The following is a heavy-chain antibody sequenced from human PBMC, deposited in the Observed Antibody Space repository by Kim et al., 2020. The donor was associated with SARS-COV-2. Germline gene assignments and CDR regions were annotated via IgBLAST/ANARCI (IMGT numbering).Heavy chain of an antibody. CDR3: SRGFYDY. J-gene: IGHJ4*02. CDR2: ISYDGSNK. Sequence: GGSLRLSCAASGFTFSSYAMHWVRQAPGKGLEWVAVISYDGSNKYYADSVKGRFTISRDNSKNTLYLQMNSLRAEDTAVYYCSRGFYDYWGQGTLVTVSS. V-gene: IGHV3-30*04. CDR1: GFTFSSYA.